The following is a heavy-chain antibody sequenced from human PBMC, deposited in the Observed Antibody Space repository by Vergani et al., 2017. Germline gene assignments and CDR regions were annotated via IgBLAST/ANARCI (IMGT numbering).Heavy chain of an antibody. V-gene: IGHV4-39*01. Sequence: QLQLPESGPGLVKPSETLSLTCTVSGGSISSSSYYWGWIRQPPGKGLEWIGSIYYSGSTYYNPSLKSRVTISVDTSKNQFSLKLSSVTAADTAVYYCARQLTVRGVILEFDYWGQGTLVTVSS. CDR3: ARQLTVRGVILEFDY. J-gene: IGHJ4*02. CDR2: IYYSGST. D-gene: IGHD3-10*01. CDR1: GGSISSSSYY.